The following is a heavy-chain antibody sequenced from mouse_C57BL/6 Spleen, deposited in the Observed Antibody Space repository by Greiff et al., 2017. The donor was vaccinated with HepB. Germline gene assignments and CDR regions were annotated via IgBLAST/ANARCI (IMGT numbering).Heavy chain of an antibody. Sequence: QVQLQQPGAELVRPGSSVKLSCTASGYTFPSYWMHWVKQRPIQGLEWIGNIDPSASETHYNQQFKDKATLTVDKSSSTAYMPLSSLTSEDSAVYYCARSGGSPWYFDVWGTGTTVTVSS. CDR3: ARSGGSPWYFDV. D-gene: IGHD1-1*02. J-gene: IGHJ1*03. V-gene: IGHV1-52*01. CDR2: IDPSASET. CDR1: GYTFPSYW.